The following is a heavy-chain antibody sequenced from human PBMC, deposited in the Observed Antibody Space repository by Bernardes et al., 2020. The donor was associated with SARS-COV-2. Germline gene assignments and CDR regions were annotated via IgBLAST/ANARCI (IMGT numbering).Heavy chain of an antibody. V-gene: IGHV3-74*01. CDR1: GFTVSNCW. J-gene: IGHJ4*02. CDR3: ARGTCCDGDCSKTPPEV. D-gene: IGHD2-21*02. CDR2: INRDGTRT. Sequence: SLRLSCAASGFTVSNCWMHWVRQAPGKGLAWVSRINRDGTRTNYADSVKGRFTISRDNAKNTLYLQMNSLRAEDTAVYYCARGTCCDGDCSKTPPEVWGQGILVSVSS.